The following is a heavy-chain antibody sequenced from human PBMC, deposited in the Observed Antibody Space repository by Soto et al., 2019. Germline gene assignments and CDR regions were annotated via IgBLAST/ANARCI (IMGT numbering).Heavy chain of an antibody. J-gene: IGHJ6*02. CDR1: GLTFSNYG. V-gene: IGHV3-30*03. CDR2: ISYDGSNE. CDR3: VRENYYYGMDV. Sequence: GGSLRLSCAASGLTFSNYGMHWVRQAPGKGLEWVAHISYDGSNEHYVDSVKGRFTISRDNSKNTLYLQMNSLRVEDTAMYYCVRENYYYGMDVWGQGTAVTVSS.